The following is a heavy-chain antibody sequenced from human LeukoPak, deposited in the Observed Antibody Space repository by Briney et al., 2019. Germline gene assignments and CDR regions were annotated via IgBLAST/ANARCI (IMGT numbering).Heavy chain of an antibody. CDR2: ISSSSSTI. CDR1: GFTVSSNY. J-gene: IGHJ6*03. V-gene: IGHV3-48*04. Sequence: GGSLRLSCAASGFTVSSNYMSWVRQAPGKGLEWVSYISSSSSTIYYADSVKGRFTISRDNAKNSLYLQMNSLRAEDTAVYYCAKGTAHMDVWGKGTTVTVSS. CDR3: AKGTAHMDV.